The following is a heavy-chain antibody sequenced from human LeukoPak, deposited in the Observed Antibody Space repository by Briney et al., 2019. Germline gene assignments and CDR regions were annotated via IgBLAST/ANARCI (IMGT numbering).Heavy chain of an antibody. CDR3: ARDNLIAARGSLGWFDP. Sequence: ASVKVSCKASGYTFTSYYMHWVRQAPGQGLEWMGIINPSGGSTSYAQKFQGRVTMTRDTSTSTVYMELSSLRSEDTAVYYCARDNLIAARGSLGWFDPWGQGTLVAVSS. V-gene: IGHV1-46*01. CDR1: GYTFTSYY. D-gene: IGHD6-6*01. CDR2: INPSGGST. J-gene: IGHJ5*02.